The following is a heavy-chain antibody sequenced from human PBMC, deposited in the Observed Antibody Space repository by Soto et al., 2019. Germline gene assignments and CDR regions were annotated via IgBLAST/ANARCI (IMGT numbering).Heavy chain of an antibody. CDR2: IYHTGST. V-gene: IGHV4-30-2*01. J-gene: IGHJ3*01. Sequence: PSETLSLTCGVSGGSMSSNDYSWSWIRRPPGKGLEWIGYIYHTGSTYYNPSLRSRVTMSVDRSKNQFSLNLTSVTAADTAVYFCARGKTSGGLIGDALDVWGQGTIVTVSS. CDR3: ARGKTSGGLIGDALDV. D-gene: IGHD3-16*02. CDR1: GGSMSSNDYS.